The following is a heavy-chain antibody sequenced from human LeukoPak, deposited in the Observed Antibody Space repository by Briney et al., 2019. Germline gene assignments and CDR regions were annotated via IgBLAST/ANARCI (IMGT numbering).Heavy chain of an antibody. CDR3: AKDAGDKSNYYGLDV. Sequence: ASVKVSCKASGYTFTSYYMHWVRQAPGQGLEWMGIINPSGGGTSYAQKFQGRVTMTRDTSTSTVYMELSSLRSEDTAVYYCAKDAGDKSNYYGLDVWGQGTTVTVSS. J-gene: IGHJ6*02. D-gene: IGHD1-26*01. V-gene: IGHV1-46*01. CDR2: INPSGGGT. CDR1: GYTFTSYY.